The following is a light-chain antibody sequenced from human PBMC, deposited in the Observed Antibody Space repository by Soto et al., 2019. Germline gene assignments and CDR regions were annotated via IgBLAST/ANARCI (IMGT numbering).Light chain of an antibody. CDR1: QSVSSSY. Sequence: EIVLTQSPGTLSLSPGERATLSCRASQSVSSSYLAWYQQKPGQAPRLLIYGASSRATGIPDRFSGSGSGTDFTLTISRLEPEDFAVYYCQQYGSSLGGTFGQGTKVDI. CDR3: QQYGSSLGGT. J-gene: IGKJ1*01. CDR2: GAS. V-gene: IGKV3-20*01.